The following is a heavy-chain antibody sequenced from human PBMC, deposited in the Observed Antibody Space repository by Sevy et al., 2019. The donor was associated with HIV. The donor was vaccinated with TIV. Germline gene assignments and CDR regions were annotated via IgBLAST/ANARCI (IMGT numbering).Heavy chain of an antibody. CDR1: GFSFSSDA. Sequence: GGSLRLSCTASGFSFSSDAMSWVLQAPGKGLEWVSTIIGSGVRTYSADSVKGRFTISRDNSKNTLYLQMTSLRAEDTAVYYCAKDFHDYGDFYFDYWGRGTLVTVSS. CDR2: IIGSGVRT. J-gene: IGHJ4*02. V-gene: IGHV3-23*01. CDR3: AKDFHDYGDFYFDY. D-gene: IGHD4-17*01.